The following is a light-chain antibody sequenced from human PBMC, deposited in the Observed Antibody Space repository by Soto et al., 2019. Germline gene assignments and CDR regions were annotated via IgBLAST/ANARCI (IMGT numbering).Light chain of an antibody. CDR2: AAS. Sequence: AIRMTQSPSSLSASTGDRVTIPCRASQDIGTYLAWYQQKPGKAPKLLIYAASTLQSGVPSRFSGSGSGTDFTLTISCLQSEDFATYYCQQYYSYPLTFGGGTKVDIK. CDR1: QDIGTY. J-gene: IGKJ4*01. CDR3: QQYYSYPLT. V-gene: IGKV1-8*01.